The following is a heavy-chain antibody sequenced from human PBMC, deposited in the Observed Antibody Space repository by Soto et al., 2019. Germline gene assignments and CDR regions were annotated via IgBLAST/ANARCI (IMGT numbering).Heavy chain of an antibody. Sequence: PGGSLRLSCTASGFTFGDYAMSWFRQAPGKGLEWVGFIRSKAYGGTTEYAASVKGRFTISRDDSKSIAYLQMNSLKTEDTAVYYCTSSESAYYYYGMDVWGQGTTVTVSS. CDR2: IRSKAYGGTT. J-gene: IGHJ6*02. CDR1: GFTFGDYA. CDR3: TSSESAYYYYGMDV. V-gene: IGHV3-49*03.